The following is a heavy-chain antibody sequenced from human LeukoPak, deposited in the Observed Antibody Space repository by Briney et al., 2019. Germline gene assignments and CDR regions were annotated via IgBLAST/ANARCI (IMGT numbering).Heavy chain of an antibody. CDR1: GGSISSYY. V-gene: IGHV4-59*12. J-gene: IGHJ4*02. D-gene: IGHD6-19*01. CDR2: IYYSGST. Sequence: SETLSLTCTVSGGSISSYYWSWIRQPPGKGLEWIGYIYYSGSTNYNPSLKSRVTIPVDTSKNQFSLKLSSVTAADTAVYYCARGSSGWYAVGFDYWGQGTLVTVSS. CDR3: ARGSSGWYAVGFDY.